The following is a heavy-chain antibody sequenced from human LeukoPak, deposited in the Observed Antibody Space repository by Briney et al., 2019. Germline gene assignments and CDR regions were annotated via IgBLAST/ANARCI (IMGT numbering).Heavy chain of an antibody. D-gene: IGHD3-22*01. CDR3: ARGAYYYED. Sequence: PGGSLRLSCAASGITFSRFWMSWVRQAPGKGLQWVANINQDGSEKHYVDSVKGRFTISRDNAKNSLYLQMNSLRAEDTAVYYCARGAYYYEDWGQGTLVTVSS. V-gene: IGHV3-7*01. CDR1: GITFSRFW. CDR2: INQDGSEK. J-gene: IGHJ4*02.